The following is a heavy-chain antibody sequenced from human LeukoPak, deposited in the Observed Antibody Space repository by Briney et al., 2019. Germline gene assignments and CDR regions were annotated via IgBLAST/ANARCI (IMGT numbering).Heavy chain of an antibody. Sequence: PSETLSLTCTVSGGSISSSSYYWGWIRQPPGKGLKWIGSIYYSGSTYYNPSLKSRVTISVDTSKNQFSLKLSSVTAADTAVYYCARRAISFPYYYYYMDVWGKGTTVTVS. V-gene: IGHV4-39*01. D-gene: IGHD2-2*01. CDR3: ARRAISFPYYYYYMDV. CDR1: GGSISSSSYY. CDR2: IYYSGST. J-gene: IGHJ6*03.